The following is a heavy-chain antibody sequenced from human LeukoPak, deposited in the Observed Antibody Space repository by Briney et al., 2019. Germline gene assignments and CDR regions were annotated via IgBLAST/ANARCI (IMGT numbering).Heavy chain of an antibody. V-gene: IGHV3-64D*06. CDR2: ITTNGCST. CDR1: GFTFSSFA. Sequence: GGSLRLSCSASGFTFSSFAMHWVRQAPGKGLEYISAITTNGCSTYYVDSVRGRFTISRDNSKNTVYLQLSSLRDEDTAVYYCVKVAAAGIGAFDIWGQGTMVTVSS. CDR3: VKVAAAGIGAFDI. J-gene: IGHJ3*02. D-gene: IGHD6-13*01.